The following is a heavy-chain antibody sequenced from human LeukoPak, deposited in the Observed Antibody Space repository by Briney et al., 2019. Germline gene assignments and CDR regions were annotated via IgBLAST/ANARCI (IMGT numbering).Heavy chain of an antibody. J-gene: IGHJ4*02. Sequence: GASVKVSCKASGYSFSTHWMHWVRQAPGQGLEWMGIINPSGGFTSYAQKLQGRVTVTRDTSISTAYMELSRLRSDDTAVYYCARDTAAFDYWGQGTLVTVSS. V-gene: IGHV1-46*01. CDR1: GYSFSTHW. CDR2: INPSGGFT. CDR3: ARDTAAFDY. D-gene: IGHD5-18*01.